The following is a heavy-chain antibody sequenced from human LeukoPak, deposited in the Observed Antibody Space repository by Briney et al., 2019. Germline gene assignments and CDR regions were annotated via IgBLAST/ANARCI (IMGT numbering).Heavy chain of an antibody. V-gene: IGHV4-34*01. J-gene: IGHJ4*02. CDR1: GGSFSGYY. Sequence: PSETLSLTCAVYGGSFSGYYWSWIRQPPGKGLEWIGEINHSGSTNYNPSLKSRVTISVDTSKNQSSLKLSSVTAADTAVYYCARRRYYYDSSGYDYWGQGTLVTVSS. CDR2: INHSGST. CDR3: ARRRYYYDSSGYDY. D-gene: IGHD3-22*01.